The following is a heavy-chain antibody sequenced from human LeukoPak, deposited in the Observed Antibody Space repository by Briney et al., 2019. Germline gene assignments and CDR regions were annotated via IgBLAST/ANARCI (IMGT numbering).Heavy chain of an antibody. J-gene: IGHJ3*02. CDR2: IIPIFGTA. Sequence: SVKVSCKASGGTFISYAISWVRQAPGQGLEWMGGIIPIFGTANYAQKFQGRVTITADKSTSTAYMELSRLRSEDTAVYYCARAAGYCSSTSCYGGDAFDIWGQGTMVTVSS. D-gene: IGHD2-2*01. V-gene: IGHV1-69*06. CDR3: ARAAGYCSSTSCYGGDAFDI. CDR1: GGTFISYA.